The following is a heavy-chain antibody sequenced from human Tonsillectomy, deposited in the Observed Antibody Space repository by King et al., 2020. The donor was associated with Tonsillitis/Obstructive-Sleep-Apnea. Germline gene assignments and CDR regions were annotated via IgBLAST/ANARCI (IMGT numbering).Heavy chain of an antibody. V-gene: IGHV3-20*04. CDR2: LNWNGGTR. CDR1: GFSFDDNG. Sequence: VQLVESGGGVVRPGGSLRLSCVGSGFSFDDNGMSWVRKAPGKGLEWVSGLNWNGGTRGYEESVKGRFTISRDNAKTSLYLQMNSLRAEDTAFYYCARMNILTGSDWYFDLWGRGTLVIVSS. J-gene: IGHJ2*01. D-gene: IGHD3-9*01. CDR3: ARMNILTGSDWYFDL.